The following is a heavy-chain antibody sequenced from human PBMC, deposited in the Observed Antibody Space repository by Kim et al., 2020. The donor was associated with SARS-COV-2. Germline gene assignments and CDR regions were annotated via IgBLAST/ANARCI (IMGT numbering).Heavy chain of an antibody. Sequence: ASVKVSCKASGYSFTDYYMHWVRQAPGQGLEWMGWINPNSGGTSYAQKFQGRVTMTRDTSISTGYMELSRLRSDDTAVYYCATRIAAAAIRGCWGQGTLV. CDR1: GYSFTDYY. V-gene: IGHV1-2*02. CDR3: ATRIAAAAIRGC. J-gene: IGHJ4*02. CDR2: INPNSGGT. D-gene: IGHD6-13*01.